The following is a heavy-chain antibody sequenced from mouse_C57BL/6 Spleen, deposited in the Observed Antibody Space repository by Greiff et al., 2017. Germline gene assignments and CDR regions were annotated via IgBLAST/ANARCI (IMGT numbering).Heavy chain of an antibody. J-gene: IGHJ3*01. CDR1: GYTFTSYW. V-gene: IGHV1-74*01. CDR2: IHPSDSDT. CDR3: AIEDYYGSSPAWFAY. D-gene: IGHD1-1*01. Sequence: QVQLKQPGAELVKPGASVKVSCKASGYTFTSYWMHWVKQRPGQGLEWIGRIHPSDSDTNYNQKFKGKATLTVDKSSSTAYMQLSSLTSEDSAVYYCAIEDYYGSSPAWFAYWGQGTLVTVSA.